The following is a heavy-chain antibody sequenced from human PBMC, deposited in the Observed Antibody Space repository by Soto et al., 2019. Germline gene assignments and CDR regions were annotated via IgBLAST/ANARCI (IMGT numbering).Heavy chain of an antibody. V-gene: IGHV3-48*01. CDR3: ARAESDYYYYGVDV. CDR2: ISSRSGTI. Sequence: GGSLRLSCAASGLTFSSYSMHWVRQAPGKGLDWVSYISSRSGTIYYADSVKGRFTISRDNAKNSLYLQMNSLRAGDTGVYYCARAESDYYYYGVDVWGQGTTVTVSS. CDR1: GLTFSSYS. J-gene: IGHJ6*02.